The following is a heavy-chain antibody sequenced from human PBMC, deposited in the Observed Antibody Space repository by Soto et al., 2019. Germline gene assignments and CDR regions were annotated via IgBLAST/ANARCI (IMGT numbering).Heavy chain of an antibody. V-gene: IGHV1-3*01. CDR1: GYTFTSYA. CDR2: INAGNGNT. CDR3: ARDRNIMVGGVIITPYGMDV. Sequence: QVQLVQSGAEVKKPGASVKVSCKASGYTFTSYAMHWVRQAPGQRLEWMGWINAGNGNTKYSQKFQGRVTITRDTTASTDYMELSSLRSEATAVYYCARDRNIMVGGVIITPYGMDVWGQGTTVTVSS. D-gene: IGHD3-10*01. J-gene: IGHJ6*02.